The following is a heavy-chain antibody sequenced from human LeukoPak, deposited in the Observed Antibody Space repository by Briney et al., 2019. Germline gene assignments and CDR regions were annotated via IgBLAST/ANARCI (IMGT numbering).Heavy chain of an antibody. J-gene: IGHJ5*02. V-gene: IGHV4-4*07. CDR1: VVSMNGYY. CDR2: VDSSGNT. D-gene: IGHD4-11*01. CDR3: ARDGNSYYDH. Sequence: SETLSLTCSVSVVSMNGYYWSWLRQSAGNRLEWIGHVDSSGNTNYNPSLESRVTMSVDTSKKQFSLKLTSVTAADMAVYYCARDGNSYYDHWGQGIMVTVTS.